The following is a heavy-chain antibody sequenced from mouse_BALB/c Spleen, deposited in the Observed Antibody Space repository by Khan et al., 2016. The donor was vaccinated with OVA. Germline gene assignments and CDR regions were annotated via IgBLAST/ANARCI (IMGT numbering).Heavy chain of an antibody. V-gene: IGHV9-1*02. CDR3: ERYRSNFSLDL. CDR1: GYTFTDYG. Sequence: QIQLVQSGPELKKPGETVRISCKASGYTFTDYGMNWVKQAPGKGLKWMGWINTYTGEPTYADEFKGRFAFSLETSASTAHLQINNLKNEDMATYFCERYRSNFSLDLWGQGTTLTVSS. D-gene: IGHD2-5*01. CDR2: INTYTGEP. J-gene: IGHJ2*01.